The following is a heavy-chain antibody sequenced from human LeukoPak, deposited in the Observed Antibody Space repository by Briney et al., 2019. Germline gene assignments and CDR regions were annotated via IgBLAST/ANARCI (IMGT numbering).Heavy chain of an antibody. CDR3: ARITGGIYCSSTSCSKISGDFDY. CDR2: INPSGGST. J-gene: IGHJ4*02. D-gene: IGHD2-2*01. Sequence: ASVKVSCKASGYTFTSYYMHWVRQAPGQGREWMGIINPSGGSTSYAQKFQGRVTMTRDTSTSTVYMELSSLRSEDTAVYYCARITGGIYCSSTSCSKISGDFDYWGQGTLVTVSS. CDR1: GYTFTSYY. V-gene: IGHV1-46*01.